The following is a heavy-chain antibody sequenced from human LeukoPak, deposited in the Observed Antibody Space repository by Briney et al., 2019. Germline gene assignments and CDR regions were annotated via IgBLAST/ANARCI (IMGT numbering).Heavy chain of an antibody. D-gene: IGHD3-16*01. CDR2: ITPDGSST. CDR1: GFSFSTYW. V-gene: IGHV3-74*01. J-gene: IGHJ4*02. CDR3: SSQISRGGN. Sequence: GGSLRLSCAASGFSFSTYWMHWVRQVPGKGPEWVSHITPDGSSTNYADSVKGRFTISRDSAKNTLYLQMNGLRAEDTAVYYCSSQISRGGNWGQGTLVTVSS.